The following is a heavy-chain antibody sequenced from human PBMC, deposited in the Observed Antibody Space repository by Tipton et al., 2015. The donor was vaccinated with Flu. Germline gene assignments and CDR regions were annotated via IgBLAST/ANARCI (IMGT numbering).Heavy chain of an antibody. D-gene: IGHD3-16*02. CDR1: GFTVSSNS. V-gene: IGHV3-53*01. CDR3: ARVLSSEYYYGMDV. J-gene: IGHJ6*02. Sequence: QLVQSGGGLIQPGGSLRLSCAASGFTVSSNSMSWVRQAPGKGLEWISLIYSAGSTYYADSVKGRSTISRDNSKNTVFLQMNTLRAEDTAVYYCARVLSSEYYYGMDVWGQGTTVTVS. CDR2: IYSAGST.